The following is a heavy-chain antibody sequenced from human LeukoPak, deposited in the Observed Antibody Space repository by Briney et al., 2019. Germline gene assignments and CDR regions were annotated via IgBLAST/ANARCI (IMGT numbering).Heavy chain of an antibody. CDR3: ARVVSIAAAGDRFDY. J-gene: IGHJ4*02. V-gene: IGHV3-21*01. D-gene: IGHD6-13*01. CDR2: ITSSSSYI. Sequence: PGRSLRLSCAASGFTFSSYGMHWVRQAPGKGLEWVSSITSSSSYIYYADSVTGRFTISRDNAKNSLYLQMNSLRAEDTAVYYCARVVSIAAAGDRFDYWGQGTLVTVSS. CDR1: GFTFSSYG.